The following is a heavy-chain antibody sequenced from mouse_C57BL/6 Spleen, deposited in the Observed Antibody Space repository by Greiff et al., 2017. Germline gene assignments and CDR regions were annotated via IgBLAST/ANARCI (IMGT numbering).Heavy chain of an antibody. D-gene: IGHD1-1*01. J-gene: IGHJ3*01. CDR3: ARGTTVAPWFAY. CDR2: IDPSDSET. CDR1: GYTFTSYW. Sequence: VQLQQPGAELVRPGSSVKLSCKASGYTFTSYWMHWVKQRPIQGLEWIGNIDPSDSETHYNQKFKDKATLTVDKSSSTAYMQLSSLTSEDSAVYYCARGTTVAPWFAYWGQGTLVTVSA. V-gene: IGHV1-52*01.